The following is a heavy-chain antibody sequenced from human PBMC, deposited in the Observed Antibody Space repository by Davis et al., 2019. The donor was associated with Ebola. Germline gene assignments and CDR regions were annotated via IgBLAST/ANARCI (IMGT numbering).Heavy chain of an antibody. Sequence: ESLKISCAASGFTFSSYAMGWVRQPPGKGLEWIGEINHSGSTNYNPSLKSRVTISVDTSKNQFSLRLTSVTAADTAVYYCAREVTGSPTVSNYWGQGTRVTVSS. CDR3: AREVTGSPTVSNY. J-gene: IGHJ4*02. CDR1: GFTFSSYA. V-gene: IGHV4-34*01. CDR2: INHSGST. D-gene: IGHD3-9*01.